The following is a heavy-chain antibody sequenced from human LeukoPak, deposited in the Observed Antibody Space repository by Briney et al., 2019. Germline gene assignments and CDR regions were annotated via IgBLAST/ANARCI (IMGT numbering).Heavy chain of an antibody. Sequence: SETLSLTCTVSGGSISSSSYYWAWIRQPPGKGLEWIGSIYYTGSTYYNPSLKSRVTISVDTSKDQFSLKLSSVTAADTAVYYCARHDAHYYGSGSPWFDPWGQGTLVTVSS. CDR1: GGSISSSSYY. J-gene: IGHJ5*02. D-gene: IGHD3-10*01. V-gene: IGHV4-39*01. CDR3: ARHDAHYYGSGSPWFDP. CDR2: IYYTGST.